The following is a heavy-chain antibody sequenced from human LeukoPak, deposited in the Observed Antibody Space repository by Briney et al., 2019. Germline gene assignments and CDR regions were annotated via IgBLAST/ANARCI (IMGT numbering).Heavy chain of an antibody. J-gene: IGHJ4*02. D-gene: IGHD3-10*01. Sequence: GASVTVSCTASGYTFTGYYMHWVRQAPGQGLEWMGWINPNSGGTYYAQKFQGRVTMTRDTSISTAYMELSRLRSDDTAVYYCARDLGDLAAFDYWGQGTLVTVS. CDR1: GYTFTGYY. V-gene: IGHV1-2*02. CDR3: ARDLGDLAAFDY. CDR2: INPNSGGT.